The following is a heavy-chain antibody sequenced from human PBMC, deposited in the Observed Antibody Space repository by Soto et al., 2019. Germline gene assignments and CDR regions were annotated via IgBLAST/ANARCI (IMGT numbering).Heavy chain of an antibody. D-gene: IGHD4-4*01. CDR3: AREACRRDYSNYRWFDT. Sequence: QVQLVQSGAEVRAPGASVKVSCKASGYTVTSYYIHWVRQAPGQGFEWIGIINPGAGGRSYAQKFQGRVTLTRDTSTSTVYMELSSLRSEDTAVYHCAREACRRDYSNYRWFDTWGQGTLVTVSS. J-gene: IGHJ5*02. CDR1: GYTVTSYY. CDR2: INPGAGGR. V-gene: IGHV1-46*01.